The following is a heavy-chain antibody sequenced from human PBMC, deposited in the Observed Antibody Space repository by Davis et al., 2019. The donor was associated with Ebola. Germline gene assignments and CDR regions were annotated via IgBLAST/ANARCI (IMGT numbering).Heavy chain of an antibody. CDR2: ISAYNGNT. Sequence: ASVKVSCKTSGGTFNSFAISWVRQAPGQGLEWMGWISAYNGNTNYAQKPQGRVTMTTDTSTSTAYMELRSLRSDDTAVYYCARLVTMISPYGWFDPWGQGTLVTVSS. J-gene: IGHJ5*02. V-gene: IGHV1-18*01. CDR1: GGTFNSFA. CDR3: ARLVTMISPYGWFDP. D-gene: IGHD5-12*01.